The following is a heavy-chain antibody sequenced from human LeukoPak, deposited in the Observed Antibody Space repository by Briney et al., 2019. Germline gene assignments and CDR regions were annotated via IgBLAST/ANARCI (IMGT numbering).Heavy chain of an antibody. D-gene: IGHD1-26*01. J-gene: IGHJ4*01. CDR2: INPNSGVP. CDR1: GYTFIDYY. Sequence: ASVRVSCKASGYTFIDYYIHWVRQAPGQGLEWMGWINPNSGVPNYAQKFQGRVTLTRDTSISTAYMALSRLRSDDTAVYYCARDPLGGTHYCDYWGQGNLVTVSS. CDR3: ARDPLGGTHYCDY. V-gene: IGHV1-2*02.